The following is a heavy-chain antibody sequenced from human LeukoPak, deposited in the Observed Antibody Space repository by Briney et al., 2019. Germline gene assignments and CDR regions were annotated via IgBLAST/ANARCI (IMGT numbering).Heavy chain of an antibody. V-gene: IGHV4-59*01. CDR1: GGSISSYY. CDR3: ARDSGYCSSTSCHNYMDV. CDR2: IYYSGST. Sequence: SETLSLTCTVSGGSISSYYWSWIRQPPGKGLEWIGYIYYSGSTNYNPSLKSRVTISVDTSKNQFPLKLSSVTAADTAVYYCARDSGYCSSTSCHNYMDVWGKGTTVTVSS. J-gene: IGHJ6*03. D-gene: IGHD2-2*02.